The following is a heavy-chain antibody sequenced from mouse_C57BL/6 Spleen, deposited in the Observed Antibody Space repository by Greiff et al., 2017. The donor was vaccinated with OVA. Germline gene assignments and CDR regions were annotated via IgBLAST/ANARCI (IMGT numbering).Heavy chain of an antibody. Sequence: EVMLVESGGGLVQSGRSLRLSCATSGFTFSDFYMEWVRQAPGKGLEWIAASRNKANDYTTEYSASVKGRFIVSRDTSQSILYLQMNALRAEDTAIYYCARDREGYFDVWGTGTTVTVSS. J-gene: IGHJ1*03. CDR3: ARDREGYFDV. CDR2: SRNKANDYTT. V-gene: IGHV7-1*01. CDR1: GFTFSDFY.